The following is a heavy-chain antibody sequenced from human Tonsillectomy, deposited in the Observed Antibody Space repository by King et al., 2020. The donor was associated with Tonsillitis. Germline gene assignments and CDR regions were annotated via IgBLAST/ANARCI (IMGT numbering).Heavy chain of an antibody. J-gene: IGHJ3*02. CDR2: IKQDGSEK. D-gene: IGHD2-2*01. CDR3: ARDHCSRTSCSLLKDAFDI. CDR1: GFTFSNYW. Sequence: DVQLVESGGGLVQPGGSLRLSCAASGFTFSNYWMSWVRQAPGKGLEWVAKIKQDGSEKYYVDSVKGRLTISRDNAKNSLYLQMNSLRAEDTAVYYCARDHCSRTSCSLLKDAFDIWGQGTMVTISS. V-gene: IGHV3-7*03.